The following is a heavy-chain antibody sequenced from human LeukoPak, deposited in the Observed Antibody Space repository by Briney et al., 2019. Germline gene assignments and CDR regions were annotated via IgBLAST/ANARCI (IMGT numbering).Heavy chain of an antibody. Sequence: SETLSLTCVVSGGSLSTHHWSWIRQSPGRGLEWIGYISDSGSTNYNPSLKSRVTISVDTSKNQFSLMLSSVTAADTAVYYCARGAGGYRFDPWGQGTLVTVSS. CDR3: ARGAGGYRFDP. CDR2: ISDSGST. J-gene: IGHJ5*02. CDR1: GGSLSTHH. V-gene: IGHV4-59*11. D-gene: IGHD1-1*01.